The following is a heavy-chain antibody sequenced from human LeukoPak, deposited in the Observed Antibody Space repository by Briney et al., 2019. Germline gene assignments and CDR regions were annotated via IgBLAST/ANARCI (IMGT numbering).Heavy chain of an antibody. CDR2: IYYSEST. J-gene: IGHJ4*02. Sequence: ETLSLMCSVSVGSMSRFHWRWMRRPPGKGVEWIWYIYYSESTYYTPSLKFRVTMSVDTSKNQFSLRVISVTATDTAVYYCADYTSSSAYFDHAGQGTLVTVSS. CDR1: VGSMSRFH. V-gene: IGHV4-59*04. CDR3: ADYTSSSAYFDH. D-gene: IGHD6-6*01.